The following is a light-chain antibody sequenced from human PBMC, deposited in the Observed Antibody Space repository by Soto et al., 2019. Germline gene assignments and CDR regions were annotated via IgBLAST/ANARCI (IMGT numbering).Light chain of an antibody. V-gene: IGKV3-15*01. Sequence: EIVMTQSPATLSVSPGERVTLSCRASQSVSSSLAWCQQKPGQAPRLLIYDTSTRATTIPARFSGSGSGTEFTLTISGLQSEDSAVYYCQQYKNWPPYTFGQGTKVDIK. CDR3: QQYKNWPPYT. J-gene: IGKJ2*01. CDR1: QSVSSS. CDR2: DTS.